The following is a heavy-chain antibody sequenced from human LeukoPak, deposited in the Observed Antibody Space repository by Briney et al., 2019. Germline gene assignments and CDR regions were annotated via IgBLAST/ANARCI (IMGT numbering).Heavy chain of an antibody. J-gene: IGHJ6*03. CDR3: ARITYYDFWSGYYTGLSFYYYYYMDV. CDR2: IYYSGST. V-gene: IGHV4-39*01. Sequence: SETLSLTCTVSGGSISSSSYYWGWIRQPPGKGLEWIGSIYYSGSTYYNPSLKSRVTISVDTSKNQLSLKLSSVTAADTAVYYCARITYYDFWSGYYTGLSFYYYYYMDVWGKGTTVTVSS. D-gene: IGHD3-3*01. CDR1: GGSISSSSYY.